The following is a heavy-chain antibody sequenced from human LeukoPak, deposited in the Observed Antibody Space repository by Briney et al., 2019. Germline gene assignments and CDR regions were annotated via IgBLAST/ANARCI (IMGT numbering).Heavy chain of an antibody. V-gene: IGHV4-34*01. CDR1: GGSFSGYY. D-gene: IGHD3/OR15-3a*01. CDR2: INHSGST. Sequence: SETLSLTCAVYGGSFSGYYWSWIRQPPGKGLEWIGEINHSGSTNYNPSLKSRVTISVDKSKNQFSLKLTSVTAADTAVYYCAGLTPEGLCYWGQGTLVTVSS. J-gene: IGHJ4*02. CDR3: AGLTPEGLCY.